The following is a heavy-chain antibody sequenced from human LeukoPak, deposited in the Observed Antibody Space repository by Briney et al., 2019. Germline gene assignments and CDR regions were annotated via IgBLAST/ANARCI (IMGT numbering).Heavy chain of an antibody. CDR1: GFTFSSYW. CDR3: ARESVVVVAATGSDYYYYYMDV. D-gene: IGHD2-15*01. V-gene: IGHV3-7*01. J-gene: IGHJ6*03. Sequence: PGGSLRLSCAASGFTFSSYWMSWVRQAPGKGLEWVANIKQDGSEKYYVDSVKGRFTISRDNAKNSLYLQMNSLRAEDTAVYYCARESVVVVAATGSDYYYYYMDVWGKGTTVTVSS. CDR2: IKQDGSEK.